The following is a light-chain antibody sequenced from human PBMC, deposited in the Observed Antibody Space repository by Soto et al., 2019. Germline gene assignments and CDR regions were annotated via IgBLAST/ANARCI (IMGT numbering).Light chain of an antibody. J-gene: IGKJ2*01. CDR3: QQYSTYPYT. CDR1: QGISNY. CDR2: RAS. V-gene: IGKV1-5*03. Sequence: DIQMTQSPSTLSASVGDRVPITCRASQGISNYLAWYHQKPGKAPKLLIYRASSLESGVPSRFSGRGSATEFTLSISSLQPDDFATYYCQQYSTYPYTFGQGTKLEIK.